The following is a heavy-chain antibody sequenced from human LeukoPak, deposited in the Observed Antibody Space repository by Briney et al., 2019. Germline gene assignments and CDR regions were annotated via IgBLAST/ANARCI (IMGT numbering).Heavy chain of an antibody. CDR1: GGTFSSYA. CDR3: AREGNYYGSGSYYSWFDP. D-gene: IGHD3-10*01. CDR2: IIPIFGTA. J-gene: IGHJ5*02. Sequence: SVKVSCKASGGTFSSYAISWVRQAPGQGLGWMGGIIPIFGTANYAQKFQGRVTITADESTSTAYMELSSLRSEDTAVYYCAREGNYYGSGSYYSWFDPWGQGTLVTVSS. V-gene: IGHV1-69*01.